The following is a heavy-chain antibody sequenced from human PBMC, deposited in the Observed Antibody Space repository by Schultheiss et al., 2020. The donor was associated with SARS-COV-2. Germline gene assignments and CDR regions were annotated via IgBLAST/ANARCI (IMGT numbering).Heavy chain of an antibody. V-gene: IGHV3-23*01. D-gene: IGHD3-10*01. CDR2: ISGSGGST. CDR3: AKVLLVDHYYGMDV. Sequence: GGSLRLSCAASGFTFSSYAMHWVRQAPGKGLEWVSAISGSGGSTYYADSVKGRFTISRDNSKNTLYLQMNSLRAEDTAVYYCAKVLLVDHYYGMDVWGQGTTVTVSS. CDR1: GFTFSSYA. J-gene: IGHJ6*02.